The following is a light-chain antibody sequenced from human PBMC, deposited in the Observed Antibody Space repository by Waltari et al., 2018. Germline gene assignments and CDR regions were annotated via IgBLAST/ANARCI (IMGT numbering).Light chain of an antibody. J-gene: IGLJ2*01. CDR2: EVS. CDR3: SSYEGSNNFVI. Sequence: QSALTQPPSASGSPGQSVTLPCTGTSIHAGCYTYVSWYQQPPGNAPKLLIHEVSQRPSGVPDRFSGSKSGNTASLTVSGLQAEDEADYYCSSYEGSNNFVIFGGGTKLTVL. CDR1: SIHAGCYTY. V-gene: IGLV2-8*01.